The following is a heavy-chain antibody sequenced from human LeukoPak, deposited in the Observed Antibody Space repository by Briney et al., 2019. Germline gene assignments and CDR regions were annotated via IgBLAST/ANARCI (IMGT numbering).Heavy chain of an antibody. D-gene: IGHD3-3*01. Sequence: PSETLSLTCTVSGGSISSYYWSWIRQPTGKGLEWIGRIYTSGSTNYNPSLKSRVTMSVDTSKNQFSLKLSSVTAADTAVYYCARDDFWSGYRAFDIWGQGTMVTGSS. CDR2: IYTSGST. CDR1: GGSISSYY. V-gene: IGHV4-4*07. CDR3: ARDDFWSGYRAFDI. J-gene: IGHJ3*02.